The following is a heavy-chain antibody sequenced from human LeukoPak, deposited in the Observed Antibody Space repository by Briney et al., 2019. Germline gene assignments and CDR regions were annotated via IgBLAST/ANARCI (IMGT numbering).Heavy chain of an antibody. Sequence: PGGPLRLSCAASGFTLSNYGMNWVRQAPGKGLEWVSSISSSGTYIYYADSMKGRFTISRDNAKNSLYLQMDSLRAEDTAVYYCARPRGWERRWYFDLWGRGTLVTVSS. CDR3: ARPRGWERRWYFDL. D-gene: IGHD1-26*01. J-gene: IGHJ2*01. V-gene: IGHV3-21*01. CDR1: GFTLSNYG. CDR2: ISSSGTYI.